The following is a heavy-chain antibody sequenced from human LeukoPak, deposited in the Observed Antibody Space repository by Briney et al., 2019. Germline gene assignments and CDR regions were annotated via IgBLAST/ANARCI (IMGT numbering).Heavy chain of an antibody. CDR2: ISSSSSYI. CDR1: GFTFSSYS. Sequence: GGSLRLSCAASGFTFSSYSMNWVRQAPGKGLEWVSSISSSSSYIYYADSVKGRFTISRDNAKNSLYLQMNSLRSEDTAVYYCASAKSVFGGWYPPYFDYWGQGTLVTVSS. CDR3: ASAKSVFGGWYPPYFDY. D-gene: IGHD6-19*01. V-gene: IGHV3-21*01. J-gene: IGHJ4*02.